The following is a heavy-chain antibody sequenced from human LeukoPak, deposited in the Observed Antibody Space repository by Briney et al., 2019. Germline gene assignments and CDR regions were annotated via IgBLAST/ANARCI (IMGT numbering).Heavy chain of an antibody. D-gene: IGHD2-15*01. Sequence: PSETLSLTCAVSGYSISSGYYWGWIRQPPGKGLEWIGSIYHSGSTYYNPSLKSRVTISVDTSKNQFSLKQSSVTAADTAVYYCARRGGNIDYWGQGTLVTVSS. CDR1: GYSISSGYY. CDR2: IYHSGST. CDR3: ARRGGNIDY. V-gene: IGHV4-38-2*01. J-gene: IGHJ4*02.